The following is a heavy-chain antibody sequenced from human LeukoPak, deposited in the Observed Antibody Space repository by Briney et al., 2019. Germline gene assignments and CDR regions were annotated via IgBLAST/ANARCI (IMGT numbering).Heavy chain of an antibody. Sequence: ASVKVSCKASGFTFTSYAMRWVRQARGQRLEWIGWIVVGSGNTNYAQKFQERVTITRDMSTSTAYMELSSLRSEDTAVYYCAARITATTNNWFDPWGQGTLVTVSS. CDR3: AARITATTNNWFDP. CDR1: GFTFTSYA. D-gene: IGHD1-20*01. J-gene: IGHJ5*02. CDR2: IVVGSGNT. V-gene: IGHV1-58*02.